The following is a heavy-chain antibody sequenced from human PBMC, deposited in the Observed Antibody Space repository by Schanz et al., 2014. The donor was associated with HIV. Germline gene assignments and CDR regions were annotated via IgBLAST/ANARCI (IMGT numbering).Heavy chain of an antibody. V-gene: IGHV3-9*01. CDR1: GFTFDDYA. CDR2: ISWNSGSI. D-gene: IGHD4-17*01. J-gene: IGHJ4*02. CDR3: ACECDYGGNSCFDY. Sequence: EVQLVESGGGLVQPGRSLRLSCAASGFTFDDYAMHWVRQAPGKGLEWVSCISWNSGSIGYADSVKGRFTISRDNAKNSLYLQMNGLRTDDTALYYCACECDYGGNSCFDYWGQGTLVTVSS.